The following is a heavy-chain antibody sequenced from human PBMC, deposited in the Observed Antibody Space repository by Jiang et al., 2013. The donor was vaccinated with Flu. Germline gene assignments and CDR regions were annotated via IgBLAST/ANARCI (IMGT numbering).Heavy chain of an antibody. V-gene: IGHV5-51*01. CDR1: GYSFISYW. CDR3: AREAVAGMYYFDF. J-gene: IGHJ4*02. D-gene: IGHD6-19*01. Sequence: GAEVKKPGESLKISCKASGYSFISYWIGWVRQMPGKGLEWMGIIYPGDSDARYSPSFQGQVTMSVDKLTTTAYLQWNSPKASDTAMYYCAREAVAGMYYFDFWGQGTLVTVSS. CDR2: IYPGDSDA.